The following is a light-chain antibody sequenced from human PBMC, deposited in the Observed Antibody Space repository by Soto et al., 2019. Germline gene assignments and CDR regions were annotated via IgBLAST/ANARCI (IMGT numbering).Light chain of an antibody. CDR1: SSDVGGYNY. Sequence: QSALTQPASVSGSPGQSITISCTGTSSDVGGYNYVSWYQQHPGKAPKFMIYDVSNRPSGVSNRFSGSKSGNTASLTISGLQAEDEADYYCSSYTSSSPLVFGGGTKVTAL. CDR2: DVS. V-gene: IGLV2-14*01. CDR3: SSYTSSSPLV. J-gene: IGLJ2*01.